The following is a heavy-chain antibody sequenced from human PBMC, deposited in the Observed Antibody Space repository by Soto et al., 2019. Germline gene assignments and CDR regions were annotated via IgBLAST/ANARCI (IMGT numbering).Heavy chain of an antibody. D-gene: IGHD4-17*01. V-gene: IGHV4-59*01. CDR2: IYYSGST. CDR3: ARGLDYGDYGIDY. CDR1: GGSISRYY. J-gene: IGHJ4*02. Sequence: SEALSLTCTVSGGSISRYYWSWIRQPPGKGLEWIGYIYYSGSTNYNPSLKSRVTISVDTSKNQFSLKLSSVTAADTAVYYCARGLDYGDYGIDYWGQGTLVTVSS.